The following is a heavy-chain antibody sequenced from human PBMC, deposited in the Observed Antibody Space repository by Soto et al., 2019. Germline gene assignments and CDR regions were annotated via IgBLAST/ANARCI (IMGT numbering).Heavy chain of an antibody. Sequence: QVQLQESGPGLVKPSQTLSLTRTVSGGSMNSGGYCWSWIRQHPGEGLEWIGCISYGGTTSYNPSLKSRVIISVDTSKNQFSLKLTSVTAADTAVYYCSRGILVWGQGTLITVSS. CDR2: ISYGGTT. J-gene: IGHJ4*02. D-gene: IGHD2-15*01. V-gene: IGHV4-31*03. CDR3: SRGILV. CDR1: GGSMNSGGYC.